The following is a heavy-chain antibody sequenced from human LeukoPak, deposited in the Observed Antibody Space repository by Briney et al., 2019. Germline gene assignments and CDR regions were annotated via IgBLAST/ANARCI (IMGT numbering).Heavy chain of an antibody. Sequence: PGGSLRLSCAASGFTFSSYWMSWVRQAPGKGLEWVANIKQDGSEKYYVDSVKGRFTISRDNAKNSLYLQMNSLRAEDTAVHYCARDWLDYYFDYWGQGTLVTVSS. CDR1: GFTFSSYW. D-gene: IGHD3-22*01. CDR2: IKQDGSEK. V-gene: IGHV3-7*03. CDR3: ARDWLDYYFDY. J-gene: IGHJ4*02.